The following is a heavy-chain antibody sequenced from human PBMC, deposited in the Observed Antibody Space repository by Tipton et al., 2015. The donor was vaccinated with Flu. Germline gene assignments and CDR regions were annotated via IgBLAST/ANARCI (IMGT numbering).Heavy chain of an antibody. Sequence: QLVQSGGGLIQPGGSLRLSCAASGFNVSSNYMSWVRQAPGKGLEWVSVIYSIGSTYYADSVKGRFTISRDNSKNTLYLQMNSLRVEDTAVYYCARDTSYCSGGSCDYWGQGTLVTVSS. CDR3: ARDTSYCSGGSCDY. J-gene: IGHJ4*02. D-gene: IGHD2-15*01. CDR2: IYSIGST. CDR1: GFNVSSNY. V-gene: IGHV3-53*01.